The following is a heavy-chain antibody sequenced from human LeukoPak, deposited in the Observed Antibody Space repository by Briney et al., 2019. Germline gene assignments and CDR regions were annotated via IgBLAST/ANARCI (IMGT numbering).Heavy chain of an antibody. Sequence: GGSLRLSCAASGFTFSSYGMHWVRQAPGKGLEWVAFIRYDGSNNYYADSVKGRFTISRDNSKNTLYLQVDSLRAEDTAVYYCAKEVYYDSSGPSDYWGQGTLVTVSS. D-gene: IGHD3-22*01. J-gene: IGHJ4*02. CDR2: IRYDGSNN. CDR3: AKEVYYDSSGPSDY. V-gene: IGHV3-30*02. CDR1: GFTFSSYG.